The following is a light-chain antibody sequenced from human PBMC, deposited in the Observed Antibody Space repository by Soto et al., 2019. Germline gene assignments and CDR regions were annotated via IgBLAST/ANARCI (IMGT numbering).Light chain of an antibody. V-gene: IGKV1-9*01. J-gene: IGKJ1*01. CDR2: GAS. CDR3: PHLNTYPWT. Sequence: DIQMTQSPSTLSASIGDRVTITCRASRVIGSYLAWYEQKPGKAPKLLIYGASTLQSGVPSRFSGSGSGTDFTLTISSLQPEDFVTYSCPHLNTYPWTLGQGTKVDIK. CDR1: RVIGSY.